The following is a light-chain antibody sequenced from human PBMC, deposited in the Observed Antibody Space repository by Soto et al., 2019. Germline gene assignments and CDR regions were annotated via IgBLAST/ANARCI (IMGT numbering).Light chain of an antibody. CDR2: EVS. CDR1: SSDVGGYKY. J-gene: IGLJ1*01. V-gene: IGLV2-14*01. CDR3: TSYTRNSTYV. Sequence: QSVLTQPASVSGSPGQSITISCTGTSSDVGGYKYVSWYQHHPGKAPKLIIYEVSNRPSGVSNRFSGPKSANTASLTLSGLQAEDEADYYCTSYTRNSTYVFGSGTKVTVL.